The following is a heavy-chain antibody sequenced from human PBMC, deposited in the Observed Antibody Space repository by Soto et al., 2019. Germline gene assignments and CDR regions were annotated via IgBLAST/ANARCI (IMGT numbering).Heavy chain of an antibody. V-gene: IGHV1-69*13. CDR2: ITPIFGTA. J-gene: IGHJ6*02. CDR1: GDTFSSYA. Sequence: SVKVSCKASGDTFSSYAISWVRQAPGQGLEWMGGITPIFGTANYAQKFQGRVTITADESTSTAYMELSSLRSEDTAVFYCARGGYDVRYYYYYAMDVWGQGTTVTVSS. CDR3: ARGGYDVRYYYYYAMDV. D-gene: IGHD1-1*01.